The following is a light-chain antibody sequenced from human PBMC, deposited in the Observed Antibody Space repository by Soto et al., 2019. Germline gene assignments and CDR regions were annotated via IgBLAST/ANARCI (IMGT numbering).Light chain of an antibody. CDR2: DVS. J-gene: IGLJ2*01. CDR1: SSDVGGYNY. Sequence: QSALTQPASVSGSPGQSITISGTGTSSDVGGYNYVSWYQQHPGKAPKLMIYDVSNRPSGVSNRFSGSKSGNTASLTISGLQAEDEADYYCTSYTSSITYVVFGGGTKLTVL. V-gene: IGLV2-14*01. CDR3: TSYTSSITYVV.